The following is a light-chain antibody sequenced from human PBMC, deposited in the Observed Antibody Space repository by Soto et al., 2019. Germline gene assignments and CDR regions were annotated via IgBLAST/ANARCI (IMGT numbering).Light chain of an antibody. Sequence: QSVLTQPPSASGSPGQSVSISCTGTSGDVGGFEYVSWYQKHPGKAPKLVIYDVTKRPSGVPARFSGSKSGNTASLTVYGLQPEDEADYYCSSYAGGNNLIFGTGTKLTVL. CDR2: DVT. V-gene: IGLV2-8*01. CDR3: SSYAGGNNLI. CDR1: SGDVGGFEY. J-gene: IGLJ1*01.